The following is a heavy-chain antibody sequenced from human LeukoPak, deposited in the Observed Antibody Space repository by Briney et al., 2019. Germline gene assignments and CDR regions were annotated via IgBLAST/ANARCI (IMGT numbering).Heavy chain of an antibody. CDR3: AHSGVQYDLWIPAADY. D-gene: IGHD3-3*01. J-gene: IGHJ4*02. Sequence: SGPTLVKPTQTLTLTCTFSGFSLSTSGVGVGWIRQPPGKALEWLALIYWNDDKRYSPSLKSRLTITKDTSKNQVVLTMTNMDPVDTATYYCAHSGVQYDLWIPAADYWGQGTLVTVSS. CDR2: IYWNDDK. V-gene: IGHV2-5*01. CDR1: GFSLSTSGVG.